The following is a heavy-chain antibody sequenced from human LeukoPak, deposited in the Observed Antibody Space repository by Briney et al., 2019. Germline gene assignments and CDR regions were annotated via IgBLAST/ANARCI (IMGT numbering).Heavy chain of an antibody. CDR2: INPNSGGT. Sequence: ASVKVSCKASGYTFTGYYMHWVRQAPGQGLEWMGWINPNSGGTNYAQKFQGRVTMTRDTSISTAYMELSRLRSDDTAVYYCARPYCGGDCYLYYFDYWGQGTLVTVSS. CDR3: ARPYCGGDCYLYYFDY. V-gene: IGHV1-2*02. J-gene: IGHJ4*02. CDR1: GYTFTGYY. D-gene: IGHD2-21*02.